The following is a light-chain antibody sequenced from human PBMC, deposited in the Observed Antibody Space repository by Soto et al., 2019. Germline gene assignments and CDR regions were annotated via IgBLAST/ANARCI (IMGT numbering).Light chain of an antibody. V-gene: IGKV1-27*01. Sequence: DIQMTQSPSSLSASVGARVTITCRASQGISNYLAWYQQKPGKVPKLLIYAASTFQSGVPSRFSGSGSGTDFALAIRSLQPEDVATYDCQKYNSAWTFGQGTKVEIK. CDR3: QKYNSAWT. CDR2: AAS. J-gene: IGKJ1*01. CDR1: QGISNY.